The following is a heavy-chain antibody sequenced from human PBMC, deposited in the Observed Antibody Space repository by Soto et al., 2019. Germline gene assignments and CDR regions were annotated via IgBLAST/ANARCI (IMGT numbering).Heavy chain of an antibody. V-gene: IGHV1-2*02. CDR2: INPNSGGT. J-gene: IGHJ3*02. Sequence: SVKVSCKASGYAFTGYYMHWVRQAPRPGREWMGWINPNSGGTNYAQKFQGRVTMTRDTSISTAYMELSSLRSDDTAVYYCARDSGGSGIAVAGIDAFDIWGQGTMVTVSS. CDR3: ARDSGGSGIAVAGIDAFDI. D-gene: IGHD6-19*01. CDR1: GYAFTGYY.